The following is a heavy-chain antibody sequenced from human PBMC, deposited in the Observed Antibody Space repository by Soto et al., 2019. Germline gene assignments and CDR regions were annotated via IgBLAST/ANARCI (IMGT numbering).Heavy chain of an antibody. CDR1: GFIFRGYT. CDR3: AKQVRCSGDNCRYFDY. J-gene: IGHJ4*02. CDR2: ISYDGSNE. Sequence: QVQLVESGGDMVQPGRSLRLSCAASGFIFRGYTMNWVRQSPGKGLEWVAAISYDGSNEYYTDSVQGRFTISRDNSKNTLYLQMNSLRPEDTALYYCAKQVRCSGDNCRYFDYWGQGTLVIVSS. D-gene: IGHD2-15*01. V-gene: IGHV3-30-3*02.